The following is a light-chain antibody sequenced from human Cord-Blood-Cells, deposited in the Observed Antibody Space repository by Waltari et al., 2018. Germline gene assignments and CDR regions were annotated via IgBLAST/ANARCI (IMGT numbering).Light chain of an antibody. CDR1: PSLLHSNGYNY. J-gene: IGKJ2*01. CDR2: LGS. V-gene: IGKV2-28*01. CDR3: MQALQTPPYT. Sequence: DIVMTQSPISLPVTPGEPASISCRSSPSLLHSNGYNYLDWYLQKPGQSPQLLIYLGSNRASGVPDRFSGSGSGTDFTLKISRVEAEDVGVYYCMQALQTPPYTFGQGTKLEIK.